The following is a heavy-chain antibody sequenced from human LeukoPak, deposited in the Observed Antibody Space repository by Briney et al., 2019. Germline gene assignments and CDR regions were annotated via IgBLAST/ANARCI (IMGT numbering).Heavy chain of an antibody. CDR1: GGSISSGGYY. V-gene: IGHV4-31*03. Sequence: SETLSLTCTVSGGSISSGGYYWSWIRQHPGKGLEWIGYIYYSGSTYYNPSLKSRVTISVDTSKNQFSLKLSSVTAADTAVYYCAREGTYSINWFDPWGQGTLVTVSS. J-gene: IGHJ5*02. D-gene: IGHD2-21*01. CDR3: AREGTYSINWFDP. CDR2: IYYSGST.